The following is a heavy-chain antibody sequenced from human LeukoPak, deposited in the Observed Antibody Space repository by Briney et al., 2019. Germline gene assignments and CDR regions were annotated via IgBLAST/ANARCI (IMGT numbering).Heavy chain of an antibody. Sequence: PGGSLRLSCVASGFTFSNYVMSWVRQAPGKGLECVSLISRSAENTYYADSVKGRFTISRDDFENTLYLQMSSLRAEDTAVYYCAKDRGDSGGYPLFDHWGQGTVVTVSS. CDR2: ISRSAENT. V-gene: IGHV3-23*01. D-gene: IGHD3-22*01. CDR3: AKDRGDSGGYPLFDH. CDR1: GFTFSNYV. J-gene: IGHJ4*02.